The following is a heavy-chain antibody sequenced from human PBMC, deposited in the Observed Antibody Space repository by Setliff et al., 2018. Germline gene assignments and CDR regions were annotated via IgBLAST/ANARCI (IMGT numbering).Heavy chain of an antibody. CDR2: IIPIFGTA. V-gene: IGHV1-69*05. Sequence: GASVKVSCKASGYTFTNYNMHWVRQAPGQGLEWMGGIIPIFGTANYAQKFQGRVTITTDESTSTAYMELSSLRSEDTAVYYCAREEARGYSHGDAFDIWGQGTMVTVSS. J-gene: IGHJ3*02. D-gene: IGHD5-18*01. CDR1: GYTFTNYN. CDR3: AREEARGYSHGDAFDI.